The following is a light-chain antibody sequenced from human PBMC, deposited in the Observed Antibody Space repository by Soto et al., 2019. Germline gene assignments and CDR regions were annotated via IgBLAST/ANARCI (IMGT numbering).Light chain of an antibody. CDR3: QEYNNWPPLT. V-gene: IGKV3-15*01. J-gene: IGKJ4*01. Sequence: EIVMTQSPATLSLSPAERATLSCRASQSFSSNLAWYQQKPGQAPRLIIYGASTRATGIPARFIGSGSGTEFTLTISSLQSEDFVGYYCQEYNNWPPLTFGGGTKVEIK. CDR1: QSFSSN. CDR2: GAS.